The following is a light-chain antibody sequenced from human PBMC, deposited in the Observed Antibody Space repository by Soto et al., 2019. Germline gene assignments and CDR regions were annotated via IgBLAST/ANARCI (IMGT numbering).Light chain of an antibody. V-gene: IGKV3-11*01. Sequence: EIFFTHSPCTLSLSPVEXXTLXFRASQSVSSAYLAWYQQKPGQAPRLLIYHTSNRATGIPARFSGSGSGTDFTLTISSLEPEDFAVYYCQQRSNWPSSTFGGGTKVDIK. CDR2: HTS. J-gene: IGKJ4*01. CDR1: QSVSSAY. CDR3: QQRSNWPSST.